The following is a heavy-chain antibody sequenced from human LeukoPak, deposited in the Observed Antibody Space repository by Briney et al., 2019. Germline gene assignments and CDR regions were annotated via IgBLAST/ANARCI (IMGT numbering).Heavy chain of an antibody. CDR2: IIPIFGIA. V-gene: IGHV1-69*04. J-gene: IGHJ6*02. D-gene: IGHD3-10*01. CDR3: ARDQLVGDLPRMDV. CDR1: GGTFSSYA. Sequence: ASVKVSCKASGGTFSSYAISWVRQAPGQGLEWMGRIIPIFGIANYAQKFQGRVTITADKSTSTAYMELSSLRSEDTAVYYCARDQLVGDLPRMDVWGQGTTVTVSS.